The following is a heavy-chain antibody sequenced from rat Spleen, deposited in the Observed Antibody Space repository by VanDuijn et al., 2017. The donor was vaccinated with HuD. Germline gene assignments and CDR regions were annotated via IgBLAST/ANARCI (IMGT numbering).Heavy chain of an antibody. Sequence: EVQLQESGPGLVKPSQSLSLTCSVTGYSITSSYRWNWIRQFPGNKLEWMGYINSAGSTNYNPSFKSRISMSRDTSKNQFFLQVDSVTSRDTATYYCARESTGSSGFVYWGQGTLVTVSS. J-gene: IGHJ3*01. V-gene: IGHV3-3*01. D-gene: IGHD5-1*01. CDR3: ARESTGSSGFVY. CDR1: GYSITSSYR. CDR2: INSAGST.